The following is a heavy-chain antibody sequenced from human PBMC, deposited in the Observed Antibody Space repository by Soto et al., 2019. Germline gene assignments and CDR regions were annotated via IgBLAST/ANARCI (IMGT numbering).Heavy chain of an antibody. D-gene: IGHD4-17*01. V-gene: IGHV4-34*01. CDR1: GGSFSAYY. Sequence: SETLSLTCAVYGGSFSAYYWSWIRQPPGKGLEWIGEISHTGSTNYNPSLKSRVTMSVDTSKNQFSLKLSFVTAADSAVYYCARGDYGDSRSGGAFDIWGQGTVVTVSS. CDR2: ISHTGST. CDR3: ARGDYGDSRSGGAFDI. J-gene: IGHJ3*02.